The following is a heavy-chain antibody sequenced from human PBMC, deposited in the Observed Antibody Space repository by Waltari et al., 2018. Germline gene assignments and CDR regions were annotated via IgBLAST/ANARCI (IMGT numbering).Heavy chain of an antibody. CDR1: GFTFGSYG. CDR3: AKPPYGGIHYYGMDV. J-gene: IGHJ6*02. CDR2: ISYDGSNK. V-gene: IGHV3-30*18. D-gene: IGHD4-17*01. Sequence: QVQLVESGGGVVQPGRSLRLSCAASGFTFGSYGMHGVRPAPGKGLEWVAVISYDGSNKYYADSVKGRFTISRDNSKNTLYLQMNSLRAEDTAVYYCAKPPYGGIHYYGMDVWGQGTTVTVSS.